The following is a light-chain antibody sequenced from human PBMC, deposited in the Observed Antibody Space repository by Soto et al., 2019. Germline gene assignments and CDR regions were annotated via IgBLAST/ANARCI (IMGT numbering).Light chain of an antibody. J-gene: IGKJ4*01. V-gene: IGKV2-28*01. CDR1: QSLLHNNGYNY. CDR3: MQALQTPLT. Sequence: IVMTQSPLSLPVIPGEPASISCRSSQSLLHNNGYNYLDWYLQKPGQSPQLLIYLGSNRASAVPDRFSGSGSGTDFTLKISRVEAEDVGVYYCMQALQTPLTFGGGTKVEIK. CDR2: LGS.